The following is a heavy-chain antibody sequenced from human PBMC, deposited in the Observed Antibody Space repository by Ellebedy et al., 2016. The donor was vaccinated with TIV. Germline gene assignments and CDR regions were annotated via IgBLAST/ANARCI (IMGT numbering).Heavy chain of an antibody. CDR3: VTRDQDYGR. CDR2: INPDGSAE. V-gene: IGHV3-7*03. Sequence: PGGSLRLSCEVSGFIIGDDWLSWVPRAQGKGLEWVAHINPDGSAEYYVDSVKGRFSISRENAKRSLFLQMNSLRVDDTAVYYCVTRDQDYGRWGQGSLATISS. D-gene: IGHD3-10*01. J-gene: IGHJ4*02. CDR1: GFIIGDDW.